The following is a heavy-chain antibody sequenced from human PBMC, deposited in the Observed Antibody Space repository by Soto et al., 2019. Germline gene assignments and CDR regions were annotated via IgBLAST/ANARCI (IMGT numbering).Heavy chain of an antibody. J-gene: IGHJ4*02. Sequence: GGSLRLSCAASGFTFSSYAMSWVRQAPGKGLEWVSAISGSGGSTYYADSVKGRFTISRDNSENTLYLQMNSLRAEDTAVYYCAKVPYYYDSSGYYYLYYFDYWGQGTLVTVSS. CDR1: GFTFSSYA. D-gene: IGHD3-22*01. V-gene: IGHV3-23*01. CDR3: AKVPYYYDSSGYYYLYYFDY. CDR2: ISGSGGST.